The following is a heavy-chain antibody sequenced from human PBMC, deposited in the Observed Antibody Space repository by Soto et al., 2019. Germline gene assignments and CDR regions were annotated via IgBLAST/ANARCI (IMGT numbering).Heavy chain of an antibody. J-gene: IGHJ5*02. D-gene: IGHD3-3*02. CDR3: ARYIFGQGFKA. CDR1: GDIFSNFD. V-gene: IGHV1-8*01. CDR2: MRAKSGDT. Sequence: QVQLVQPGAEVRKPGASVKVSCKASGDIFSNFDFNWVRQATGQGLEWIRRMRAKSGDTGHEQKFQGRVRMTRDTAMSTSYMELISLRAEDTAIYYCARYIFGQGFKAWGQGTLVFVSS.